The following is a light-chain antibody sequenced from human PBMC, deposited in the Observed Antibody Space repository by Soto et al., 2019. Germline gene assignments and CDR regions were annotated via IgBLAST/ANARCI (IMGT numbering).Light chain of an antibody. J-gene: IGLJ2*01. CDR1: SSDVGSYNL. CDR3: CSYAGSHVV. Sequence: QSALTQPASVSGSPGQSITISCTGTSSDVGSYNLVSWYQQHPGKAPKLMIYEGSKRPSGVSNLFSASKSGNTASLTISGLQAEDEADYYCCSYAGSHVVFGGGTKVTVL. CDR2: EGS. V-gene: IGLV2-23*01.